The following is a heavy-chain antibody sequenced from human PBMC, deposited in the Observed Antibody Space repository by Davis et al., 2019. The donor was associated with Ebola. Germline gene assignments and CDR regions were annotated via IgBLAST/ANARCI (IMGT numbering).Heavy chain of an antibody. CDR1: GGSISSYY. CDR3: GRHRVGEGIDF. V-gene: IGHV4-59*01. CDR2: ISDTGRA. Sequence: SETLSLTCSVSGGSISSYYWSWIRQTPGKGLEWIGHISDTGRAKYNPCLGSRFTISLDTSKIQFSLTVSSVAAVDTAVYYCGRHRVGEGIDFWGQGTLVTVSS. D-gene: IGHD1-26*01. J-gene: IGHJ4*02.